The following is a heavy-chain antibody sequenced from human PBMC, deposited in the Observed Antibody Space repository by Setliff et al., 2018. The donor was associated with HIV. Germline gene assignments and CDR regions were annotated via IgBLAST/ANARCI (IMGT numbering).Heavy chain of an antibody. CDR2: ISGPGDII. CDR1: GFNLYTTA. V-gene: IGHV3-23*01. Sequence: GESLRLSCVASGFNLYTTAMTWIRQIPGKGLEWVSSISGPGDIIFFADSLKGRFTISRDNSKNTIYLQMVSLRAEDTAVYFCAKGNYRFENWGQGTLVTVSS. CDR3: AKGNYRFEN. D-gene: IGHD3-16*02. J-gene: IGHJ4*02.